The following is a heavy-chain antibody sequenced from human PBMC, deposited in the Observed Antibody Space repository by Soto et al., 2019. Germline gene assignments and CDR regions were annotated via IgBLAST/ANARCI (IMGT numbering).Heavy chain of an antibody. Sequence: QVQLVQSGAEVKKPGASVKVSCKASGYTFTGYYMHWVRQAPGQGLEWMGWINPNSGGTNYAQKFQGWVTMTRDTSISTAYMELSRLRSDDTAVYYCARTYCTNGVCYGSGYWGQGTLVTVSS. D-gene: IGHD2-8*01. CDR2: INPNSGGT. CDR3: ARTYCTNGVCYGSGY. J-gene: IGHJ4*02. V-gene: IGHV1-2*04. CDR1: GYTFTGYY.